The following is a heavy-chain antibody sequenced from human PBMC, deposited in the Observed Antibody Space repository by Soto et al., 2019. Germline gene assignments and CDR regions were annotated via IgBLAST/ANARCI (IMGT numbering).Heavy chain of an antibody. CDR1: GFTFSSYG. CDR2: IGYDGSNK. J-gene: IGHJ6*02. V-gene: IGHV3-33*01. CDR3: ARDLDIVVVVAATLNYYGMDV. D-gene: IGHD2-15*01. Sequence: QVQLVESGGGVVQPGRSLRLSCAASGFTFSSYGMHGVRQAPGKGLGWVAVIGYDGSNKYYADSVKGRFTISRDNSKNTLYLQMNSLRAEDTAVYYCARDLDIVVVVAATLNYYGMDVWGQGTTVTVSS.